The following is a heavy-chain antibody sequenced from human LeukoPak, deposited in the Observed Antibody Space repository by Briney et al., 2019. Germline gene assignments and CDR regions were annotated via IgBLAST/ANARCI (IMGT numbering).Heavy chain of an antibody. D-gene: IGHD5-24*01. CDR1: GFIFSNYG. CDR3: AKEGGDGSPFDY. CDR2: IRFDGTTQ. Sequence: GGSLRLSCAASGFIFSNYGMHWVRLSPDKGLEWLTFIRFDGTTQYYADSVRRRFTISRDNSKDTVSLQMYSLRAEDTGIYYCAKEGGDGSPFDYWGQGILVTVSS. J-gene: IGHJ4*02. V-gene: IGHV3-30*02.